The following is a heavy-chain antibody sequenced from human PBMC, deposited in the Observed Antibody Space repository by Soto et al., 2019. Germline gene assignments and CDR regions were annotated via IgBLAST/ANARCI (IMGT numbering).Heavy chain of an antibody. CDR2: IYYSGST. V-gene: IGHV4-39*01. D-gene: IGHD5-12*01. CDR3: ARRGGVATNAFDI. CDR1: GGSINNSTYS. Sequence: SETLSLTCTVSGGSINNSTYSWSWIRQPPGKGLEWIGIIYYSGSTYYNPSLKSRVTISVDTSKNQFSLKLSSVTAADTAVYYCARRGGVATNAFDIWGQGTMVTVSS. J-gene: IGHJ3*02.